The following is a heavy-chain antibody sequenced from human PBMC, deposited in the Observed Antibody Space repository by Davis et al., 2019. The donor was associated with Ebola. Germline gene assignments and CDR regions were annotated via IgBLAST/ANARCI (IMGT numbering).Heavy chain of an antibody. Sequence: MPSETLSLTCTVSGVSLSVDYWSWIRQPPGRGPEWIGNIYDNGNTYYNPSLKSRVTMSVDTSKNQFSLRLNSVTAADTAVYYCATKEGSGWSNYFDSWGQGTLVTVSS. V-gene: IGHV4-59*12. CDR1: GVSLSVDY. CDR3: ATKEGSGWSNYFDS. D-gene: IGHD6-19*01. CDR2: IYDNGNT. J-gene: IGHJ4*02.